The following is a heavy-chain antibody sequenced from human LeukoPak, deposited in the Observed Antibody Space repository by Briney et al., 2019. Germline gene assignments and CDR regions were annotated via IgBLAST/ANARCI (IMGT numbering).Heavy chain of an antibody. Sequence: GGSLRLSCAASGFTFSVYGIHWVRQAPGKGLEWVAFIRYDGSKKYYADYVQGRFIISRDNSKNTLYLQMNSLRAEDTAVYYCAKPGYSYGPQNDYNNRMDVWGKGTTVIVSS. CDR3: AKPGYSYGPQNDYNNRMDV. CDR2: IRYDGSKK. CDR1: GFTFSVYG. V-gene: IGHV3-30*02. D-gene: IGHD5-18*01. J-gene: IGHJ6*04.